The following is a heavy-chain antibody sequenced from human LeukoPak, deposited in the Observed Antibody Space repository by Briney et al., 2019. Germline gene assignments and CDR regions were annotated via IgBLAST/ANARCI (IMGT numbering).Heavy chain of an antibody. CDR1: GFTFSSYA. Sequence: GGSLRLSCAASGFTFSSYAMSWVRQAPGKGLEWVSAISGSDGSTYYADSVKGRFTISRDNSKNTLYLQMNSLRAEDTAVYYCAKQGRDWLRDYYYYMDVWGKGTTVTISS. CDR3: AKQGRDWLRDYYYYMDV. CDR2: ISGSDGST. D-gene: IGHD3-9*01. J-gene: IGHJ6*03. V-gene: IGHV3-23*01.